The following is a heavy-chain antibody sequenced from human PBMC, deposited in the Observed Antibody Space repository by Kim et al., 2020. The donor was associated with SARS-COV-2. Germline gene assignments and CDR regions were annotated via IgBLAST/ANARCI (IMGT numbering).Heavy chain of an antibody. CDR2: IRSKTNSYAT. J-gene: IGHJ3*02. V-gene: IGHV3-73*01. D-gene: IGHD6-13*01. Sequence: GGSLRLSCAASGFTFSDSAMYWVRQASGKGLEWVGRIRSKTNSYATAYDVSVKGRSIISRDDSKNTAYLQMNSLKTEDTAIYYCTRVPPYSNSWWDAFDIWGQRTMVTVSS. CDR3: TRVPPYSNSWWDAFDI. CDR1: GFTFSDSA.